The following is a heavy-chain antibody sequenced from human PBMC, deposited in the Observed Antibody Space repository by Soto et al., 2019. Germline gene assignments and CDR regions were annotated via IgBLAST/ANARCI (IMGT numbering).Heavy chain of an antibody. J-gene: IGHJ4*02. D-gene: IGHD3-3*01. CDR2: FIPVYRTL. CDR1: GGSFGNSA. V-gene: IGHV1-69*13. CDR3: ATGVIWIGYFTVDS. Sequence: VKVSCKASGGSFGNSAINWVRQTPGQGLEWLGGFIPVYRTLNYAQKFQGRVTITADESTGTAYMTLSSLASDDTAVYYCATGVIWIGYFTVDSWGQGTRVTVSS.